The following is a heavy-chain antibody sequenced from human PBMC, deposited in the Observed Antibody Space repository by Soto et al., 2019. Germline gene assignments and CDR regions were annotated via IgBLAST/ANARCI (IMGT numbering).Heavy chain of an antibody. CDR3: ARSTTGNAFDI. D-gene: IGHD1-1*01. Sequence: GGSLRLSCAASGFTFSSYEMNWVRQAPGKGLEWVSYISSSGSTIYYADSVKGRFTISRDNAKNSLYLQMNSLRAEDTAVYYCARSTTGNAFDIRGQGTMVTVSS. CDR2: ISSSGSTI. CDR1: GFTFSSYE. J-gene: IGHJ3*02. V-gene: IGHV3-48*03.